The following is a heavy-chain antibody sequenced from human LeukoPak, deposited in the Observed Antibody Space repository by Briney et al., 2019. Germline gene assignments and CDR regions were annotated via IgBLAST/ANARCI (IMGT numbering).Heavy chain of an antibody. CDR1: GYNFTNYW. CDR2: IYPGDSVT. V-gene: IGHV5-51*01. J-gene: IGHJ4*02. Sequence: PGESLKISCEASGYNFTNYWIAWVRQVPGKGLEWMGTIYPGDSVTKYSPSVQGQVTISADKSTSTAYLQWSSLRASDTAIYYCARQFGITLIRGVFGFWGQGNLVTVSS. D-gene: IGHD3-10*01. CDR3: ARQFGITLIRGVFGF.